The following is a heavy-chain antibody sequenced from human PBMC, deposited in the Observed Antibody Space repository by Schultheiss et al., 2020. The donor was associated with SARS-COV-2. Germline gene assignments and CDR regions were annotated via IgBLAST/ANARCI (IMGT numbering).Heavy chain of an antibody. CDR2: ISYDGSNK. Sequence: GESLKISCAASGFTFSSYAMHWVRQAPGKGLEWVAVISYDGSNKYYADSVKGRFTISRDNSKNTLFLQLNTLRAEDTAVYYCAKVGVDCSSTSCYDYYYYGMDVWGQGTTVTVSS. D-gene: IGHD2-2*01. CDR1: GFTFSSYA. V-gene: IGHV3-30*04. J-gene: IGHJ6*02. CDR3: AKVGVDCSSTSCYDYYYYGMDV.